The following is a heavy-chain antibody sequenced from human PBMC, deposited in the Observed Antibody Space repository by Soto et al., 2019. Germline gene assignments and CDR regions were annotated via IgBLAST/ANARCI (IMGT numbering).Heavy chain of an antibody. CDR2: ISSSSSYI. V-gene: IGHV3-21*01. CDR3: YYYDSSGYHGVDAFDI. D-gene: IGHD3-22*01. Sequence: GGSLRLSCAASGFTFSSYSMNWVRQAPGKGLEWVSSISSSSSYIYYADSVKGRFTISRDNAKNSLYLQMNSPRAEDTAVYYCYYYDSSGYHGVDAFDIWGQGTMVTVSS. CDR1: GFTFSSYS. J-gene: IGHJ3*02.